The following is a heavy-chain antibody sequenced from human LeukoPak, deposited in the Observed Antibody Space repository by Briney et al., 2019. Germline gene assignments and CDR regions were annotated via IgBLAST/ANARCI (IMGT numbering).Heavy chain of an antibody. Sequence: GGSLRLSCAASGFIFSFYCMHWVRQAPGKGPMWVSRICPDGTGIIYADSVKARFTNSRDNAKNTVYLQMNSLREEDTAVYYCVRDFRSADYWGQGTLVTVSS. CDR3: VRDFRSADY. CDR1: GFIFSFYC. J-gene: IGHJ4*02. V-gene: IGHV3-74*01. CDR2: ICPDGTGI.